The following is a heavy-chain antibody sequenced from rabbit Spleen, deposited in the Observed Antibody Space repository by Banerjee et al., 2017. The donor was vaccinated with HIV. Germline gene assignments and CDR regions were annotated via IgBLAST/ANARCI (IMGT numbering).Heavy chain of an antibody. CDR2: IDTSNGDT. D-gene: IGHD7-1*01. J-gene: IGHJ4*01. CDR1: GFSFSSSDY. Sequence: SLTLTCTASGFSFSSSDYMCWVRQAPGKGLEWIACIDTSNGDTDYANWAKGRFTISKTSSTTGTLQVTSLTVADTATYFCARFYAGYGPYYFNLWGPGTLVTVS. V-gene: IGHV1S40*01. CDR3: ARFYAGYGPYYFNL.